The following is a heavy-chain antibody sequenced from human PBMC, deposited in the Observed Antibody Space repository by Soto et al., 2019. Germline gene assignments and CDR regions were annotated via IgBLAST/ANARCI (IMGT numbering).Heavy chain of an antibody. D-gene: IGHD2-8*01. CDR3: ARSYCTNGVCYPHYYYGMDV. Sequence: SVKVSCKASGGTFSRYAIGWVRQAPGQGLEWMGGIIPIFGTANYAQKFQGRVTITADESTSTAYMELSSLRSEDTAVYYCARSYCTNGVCYPHYYYGMDVWGQGTTVTVSS. J-gene: IGHJ6*02. V-gene: IGHV1-69*13. CDR2: IIPIFGTA. CDR1: GGTFSRYA.